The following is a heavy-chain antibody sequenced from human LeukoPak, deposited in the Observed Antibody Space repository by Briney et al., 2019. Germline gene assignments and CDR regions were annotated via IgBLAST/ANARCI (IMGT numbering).Heavy chain of an antibody. J-gene: IGHJ2*01. V-gene: IGHV4-39*02. Sequence: SESLSLTCKASGFTISRDRNHWVWMPPPPGQGLESIGRVYSGGSPYYNPSLKSPVSISVGTSKNHVSLKLNSVTAADTSVYYCVRSNSGSSRCWYFGLWGRGALVPVSS. CDR1: GFTISRDRNH. CDR2: VYSGGSP. D-gene: IGHD1-26*01. CDR3: VRSNSGSSRCWYFGL.